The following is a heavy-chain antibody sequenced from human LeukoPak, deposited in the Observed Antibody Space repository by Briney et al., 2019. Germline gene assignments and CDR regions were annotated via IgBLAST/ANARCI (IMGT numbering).Heavy chain of an antibody. Sequence: ASVKVSCKASGYTFTSYDINWVRQATGQGLEWMGWMNPNSGNTGYAQKFQGRVTMTRNTSISTAYMELSSLRSEDTAAYYCARVFPSYYYDSSGPTDYWGQGTLVTVSS. D-gene: IGHD3-22*01. CDR3: ARVFPSYYYDSSGPTDY. J-gene: IGHJ4*02. CDR2: MNPNSGNT. CDR1: GYTFTSYD. V-gene: IGHV1-8*01.